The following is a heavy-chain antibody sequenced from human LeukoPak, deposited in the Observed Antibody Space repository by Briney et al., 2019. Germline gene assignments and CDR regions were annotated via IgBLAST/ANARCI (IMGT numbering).Heavy chain of an antibody. V-gene: IGHV4-39*07. J-gene: IGHJ4*02. CDR1: GGSISSSSYY. Sequence: PSETLSLTCTVSGGSISSSSYYWGWIRQPPGKGLEWIGEINHSGSTNYNPSLKSRVTISVDTSKNQFSLKLGSVTAADTAVYYCAGGASLPFDYWGQGTLVTVSS. CDR3: AGGASLPFDY. CDR2: INHSGST. D-gene: IGHD3-16*01.